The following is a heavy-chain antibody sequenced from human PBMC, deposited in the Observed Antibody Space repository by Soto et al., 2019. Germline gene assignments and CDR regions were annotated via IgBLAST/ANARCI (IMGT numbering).Heavy chain of an antibody. V-gene: IGHV3-48*02. J-gene: IGHJ4*02. D-gene: IGHD5-18*01. CDR2: ISSSTI. Sequence: EVQLVESGGGLVQPGGSLRLSCAASGFTFSSYSMNWVRQAPGKGLEWVSYISSSTIYYADSVKGRFTISRDNAKNSLYLQMNRLRDEDTAVYYCARDTGYSYGPPDYWGQGTLVTVSS. CDR1: GFTFSSYS. CDR3: ARDTGYSYGPPDY.